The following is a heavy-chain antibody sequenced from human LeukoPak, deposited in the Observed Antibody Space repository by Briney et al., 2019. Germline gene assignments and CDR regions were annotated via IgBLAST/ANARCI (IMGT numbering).Heavy chain of an antibody. CDR2: ISIDGSRQ. CDR3: AREQGGSGWSGFDY. J-gene: IGHJ4*02. V-gene: IGHV3-30*15. D-gene: IGHD6-19*01. CDR1: GFTLRNYA. Sequence: PGGSLRLSCAPSIGFTLRNYAIHWVRQAPAKGLEWVAVISIDGSRQHYADFLVGRFTISRDNSKNTVSLQMSSLRTEDTAVYFCAREQGGSGWSGFDYWGQGTLVTVSS.